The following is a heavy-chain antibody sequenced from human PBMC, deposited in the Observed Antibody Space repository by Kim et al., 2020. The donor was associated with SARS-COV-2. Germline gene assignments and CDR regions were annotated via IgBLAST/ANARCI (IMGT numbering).Heavy chain of an antibody. D-gene: IGHD3-3*01. J-gene: IGHJ3*02. CDR3: ARDFYENDAFDI. CDR1: GGSISSYY. CDR2: IYTSEST. V-gene: IGHV4-4*07. Sequence: SETLSLTCTVSGGSISSYYWSWIRQPAGKGLEWIGRIYTSESTNYNPSLKSRVTMSVDTSKNQFSLKLSSVTAADTAVYYCARDFYENDAFDIWGQGTMVTVSS.